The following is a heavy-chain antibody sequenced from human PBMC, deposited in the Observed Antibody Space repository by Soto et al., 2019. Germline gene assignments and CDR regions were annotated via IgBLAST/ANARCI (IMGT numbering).Heavy chain of an antibody. Sequence: PGEALKISCKGSGYSFTSYWIGWVRQMPGKGLEWMGIIYPGDSDTRYSPSFQGQVTISADKSISTAYLQWSSLKASDTAMYYCARHGVVVAVTTHYYGMDVWGQGTTVTVSS. J-gene: IGHJ6*02. CDR2: IYPGDSDT. CDR3: ARHGVVVAVTTHYYGMDV. V-gene: IGHV5-51*01. D-gene: IGHD2-15*01. CDR1: GYSFTSYW.